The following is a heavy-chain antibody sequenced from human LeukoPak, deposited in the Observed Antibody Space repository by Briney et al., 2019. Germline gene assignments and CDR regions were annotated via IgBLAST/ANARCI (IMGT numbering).Heavy chain of an antibody. CDR3: ARDVRGFDP. CDR1: GGSISSYY. CDR2: IYYSGST. J-gene: IGHJ5*02. Sequence: SETLSLTCTVSGGSISSYYWSRIRQPPGKGLEWIGYIYYSGSTNYNPSLKSRVTISVDTSKNQFSLKLSSVTAADTAVYYCARDVRGFDPWGQGTLVTVSS. V-gene: IGHV4-59*01.